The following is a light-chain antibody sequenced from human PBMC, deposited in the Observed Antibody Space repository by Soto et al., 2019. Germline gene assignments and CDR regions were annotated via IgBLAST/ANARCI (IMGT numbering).Light chain of an antibody. CDR3: AAWDDTLSVWV. J-gene: IGLJ3*02. Sequence: QSVLTQPPSTSGTPGQRVTISCSGSRSNIGRSTVNWYQQLPGTAPKVLVYSTNQRPSGVPYRFSGSKSGTSASLAISGLQSDDEADYYCAAWDDTLSVWVFGGGTKLTVL. CDR2: STN. V-gene: IGLV1-44*01. CDR1: RSNIGRST.